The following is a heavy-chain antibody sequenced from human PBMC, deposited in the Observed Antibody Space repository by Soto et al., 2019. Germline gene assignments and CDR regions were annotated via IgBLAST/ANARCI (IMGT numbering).Heavy chain of an antibody. Sequence: SETLSLTCTVSGGSISSSSYYWGWIRQPPGKVLEWIGSIYYSGSTYYNPSLKSRVTISVDTSKNQFSLKLSSVTAADTAVYYCASGRQLCLRQPFDYSGQGTLVTGSS. V-gene: IGHV4-39*01. CDR2: IYYSGST. D-gene: IGHD5-18*01. J-gene: IGHJ4*02. CDR1: GGSISSSSYY. CDR3: ASGRQLCLRQPFDY.